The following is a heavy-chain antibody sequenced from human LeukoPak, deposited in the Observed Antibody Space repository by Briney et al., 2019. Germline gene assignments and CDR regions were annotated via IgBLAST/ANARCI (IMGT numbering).Heavy chain of an antibody. CDR3: ARTSDYYSPAFDI. Sequence: SETLSLTCTGSSRSISSSTYFWGWIRQPPGKGLEWIGIIYYDWNTYYNPSLKSRVTISVDTSKNQFSLKLSSVTAADTALYYCARTSDYYSPAFDIWGQGTMVTVSS. J-gene: IGHJ3*02. D-gene: IGHD2-21*01. CDR1: SRSISSSTYF. CDR2: IYYDWNT. V-gene: IGHV4-39*07.